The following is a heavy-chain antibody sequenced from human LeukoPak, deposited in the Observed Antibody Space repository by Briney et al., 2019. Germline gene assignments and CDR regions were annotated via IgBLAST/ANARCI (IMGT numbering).Heavy chain of an antibody. CDR2: IYYSGST. J-gene: IGHJ3*02. Sequence: SETLSLTCTVSGGSIGSHYWSWIRQPPGKGLEWIGYIYYSGSTRYNPSLKSRVTISVDTSKNQFSLKLSSVTAADTAVYYCARVYESSGYDAFDIWGQGTTVTVSS. D-gene: IGHD3-22*01. CDR1: GGSIGSHY. CDR3: ARVYESSGYDAFDI. V-gene: IGHV4-59*11.